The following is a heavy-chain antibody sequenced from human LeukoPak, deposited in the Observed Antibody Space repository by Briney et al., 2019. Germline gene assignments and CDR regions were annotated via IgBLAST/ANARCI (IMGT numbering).Heavy chain of an antibody. V-gene: IGHV1-69*05. CDR3: ARGLTTFGGVSGVFDY. CDR1: GGTFSSSG. D-gene: IGHD3-16*01. Sequence: GSSVKVSCKASGGTFSSSGISWVRQAPGQGLEWMGRIIPIFGTANYAQKFQGRVTITTDESTSTAYMELSSLRSEDTAVYYCARGLTTFGGVSGVFDYWGQGTLVTVSS. J-gene: IGHJ4*02. CDR2: IIPIFGTA.